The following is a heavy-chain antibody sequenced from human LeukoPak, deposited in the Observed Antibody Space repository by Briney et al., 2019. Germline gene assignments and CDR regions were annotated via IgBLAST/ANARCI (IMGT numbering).Heavy chain of an antibody. Sequence: ASVKVSCKASGYTFTGYYMHWARQAPGQGLEWMGWINPNSGGTNYAQKFQGRVTMTRDTSISTAYMELSRLRSDDMAVYYCARGTYSSPKTKVFWFDPWGQGTLVTVSS. V-gene: IGHV1-2*02. D-gene: IGHD6-13*01. CDR2: INPNSGGT. CDR3: ARGTYSSPKTKVFWFDP. CDR1: GYTFTGYY. J-gene: IGHJ5*02.